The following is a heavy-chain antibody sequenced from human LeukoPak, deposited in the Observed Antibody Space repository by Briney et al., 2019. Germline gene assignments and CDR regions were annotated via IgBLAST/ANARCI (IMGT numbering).Heavy chain of an antibody. CDR3: ARSTMVRARYDY. V-gene: IGHV1-69*13. D-gene: IGHD3-10*01. CDR2: IIPIFGTA. J-gene: IGHJ4*02. Sequence: SVKVSCKASGYTFTSYYMHWVRQAPGQGLEWMGGIIPIFGTANYAQKFQGRVTITADESTSTAYMELSSLRSEDTAVYYCARSTMVRARYDYWGQGTLVTVSS. CDR1: GYTFTSYY.